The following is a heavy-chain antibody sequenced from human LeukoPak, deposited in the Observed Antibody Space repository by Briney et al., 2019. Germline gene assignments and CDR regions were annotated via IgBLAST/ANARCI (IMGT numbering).Heavy chain of an antibody. CDR3: ARTHSSSWFERLNYYYMDV. CDR1: GGSISPYY. V-gene: IGHV4-59*01. J-gene: IGHJ6*03. Sequence: PSETLSLTCTVSGGSISPYYWSWIRQPPGKGLEWIGYIYYSGSTNYNPSLKSRVTISVDTSKNQFSLKLSSVTAADTAVYYCARTHSSSWFERLNYYYMDVWGKGTTVTISS. CDR2: IYYSGST. D-gene: IGHD6-13*01.